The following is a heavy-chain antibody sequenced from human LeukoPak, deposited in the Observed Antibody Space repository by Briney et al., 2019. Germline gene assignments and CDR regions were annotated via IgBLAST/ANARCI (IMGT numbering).Heavy chain of an antibody. CDR2: INSDGSST. CDR3: ARKRPNYFDY. CDR1: GFTFSSYW. V-gene: IGHV3-74*01. Sequence: GGSLRLSCAASGFTFSSYWMHWVRQAPGRGLVWVSRINSDGSSTSYADSVKGRFTISRDNAENSLYLQMNSLRAEDTALYYCARKRPNYFDYWGQGTLVTVSS. J-gene: IGHJ4*02.